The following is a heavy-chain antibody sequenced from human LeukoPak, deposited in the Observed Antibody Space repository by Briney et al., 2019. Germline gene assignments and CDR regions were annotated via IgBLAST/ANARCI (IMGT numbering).Heavy chain of an antibody. J-gene: IGHJ4*02. CDR1: GLTFADYT. CDR3: AKANSSSWYLLGI. D-gene: IGHD6-13*01. V-gene: IGHV3-43*01. CDR2: ISWDGGST. Sequence: GGSLRLSCAASGLTFADYTMHWVRQAPGKGLEWVSLISWDGGSTYYADSVKGRFTISRDNSKNSLYLKMNSLRTEDTALYYCAKANSSSWYLLGIWGQGTLVTVSS.